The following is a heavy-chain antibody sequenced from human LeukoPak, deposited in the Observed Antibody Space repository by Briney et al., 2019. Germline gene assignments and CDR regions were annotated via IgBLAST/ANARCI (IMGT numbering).Heavy chain of an antibody. CDR2: INPNSGGT. V-gene: IGHV1-2*02. CDR3: ARATIFGVVIRGFDP. J-gene: IGHJ5*02. D-gene: IGHD3-3*01. Sequence: ASVKVSCKASGYTFTGYYMHWVRQAPGQGLEWMGWINPNSGGTNYAQKFQGGVTMTRDTSISTAYMELSRLRSDDTAVYYCARATIFGVVIRGFDPWGQGTLVTVSS. CDR1: GYTFTGYY.